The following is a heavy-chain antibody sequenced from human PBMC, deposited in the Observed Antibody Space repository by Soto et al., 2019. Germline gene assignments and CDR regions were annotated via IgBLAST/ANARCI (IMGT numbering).Heavy chain of an antibody. CDR3: ARDDGVAGFDY. J-gene: IGHJ4*02. CDR1: GFTFSSYD. CDR2: IGTAGDT. D-gene: IGHD6-19*01. V-gene: IGHV3-13*01. Sequence: GGSLRLSCAASGFTFSSYDMHWVRQATGKGLEWVSAIGTAGDTYYPGSVKGRFTISRENAKNSLYLQMNSLRAGDTAVYYCARDDGVAGFDYWGQGTLVTVSS.